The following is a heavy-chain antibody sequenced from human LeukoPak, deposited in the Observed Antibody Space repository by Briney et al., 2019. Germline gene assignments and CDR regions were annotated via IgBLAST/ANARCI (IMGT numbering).Heavy chain of an antibody. V-gene: IGHV1-58*01. J-gene: IGHJ4*02. CDR3: AADMTMFGGVIALRLDY. Sequence: RASVKVSCKASGFTFTSSAVQWVRQARGQRLEWIGWIVVGSGNTNYAQKFQERVTITRDMSTSTAYMELSSLRSEDTAVYYCAADMTMFGGVIALRLDYWGQGTLVTVSS. CDR2: IVVGSGNT. CDR1: GFTFTSSA. D-gene: IGHD3-16*02.